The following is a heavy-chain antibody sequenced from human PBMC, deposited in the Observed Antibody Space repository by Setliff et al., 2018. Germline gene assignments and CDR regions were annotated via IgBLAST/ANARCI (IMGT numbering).Heavy chain of an antibody. CDR2: IYYSGST. V-gene: IGHV4-59*08. D-gene: IGHD5-12*01. J-gene: IGHJ1*01. CDR3: ARGNPAERYEY. Sequence: PSETLSLTCTVSGGSISSYYWSWIRQPPGKGLEWIGYIYYSGSTNYNPSLKSRVTISVDTSKNQFSLKLSSVTAADTAVYYCARGNPAERYEYWGQGTLVTVSS. CDR1: GGSISSYY.